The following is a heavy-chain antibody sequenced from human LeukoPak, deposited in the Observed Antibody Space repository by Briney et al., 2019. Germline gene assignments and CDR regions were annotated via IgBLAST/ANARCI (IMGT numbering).Heavy chain of an antibody. J-gene: IGHJ4*02. V-gene: IGHV1-2*02. CDR1: GYTFTGYY. Sequence: ASVTVSCKASGYTFTGYYMHWVRQAPGQGLEWMGWINPNSGGTNYAQKFQGRVTMTRDTSISTAYMELSRLRSDDTAVYYCARDLGGLYYYDSSGYSFYYWGQGTLVTVSS. CDR2: INPNSGGT. CDR3: ARDLGGLYYYDSSGYSFYY. D-gene: IGHD3-22*01.